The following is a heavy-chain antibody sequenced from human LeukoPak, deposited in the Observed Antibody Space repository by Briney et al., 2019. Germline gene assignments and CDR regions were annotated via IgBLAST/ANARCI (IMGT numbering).Heavy chain of an antibody. D-gene: IGHD6-19*01. Sequence: SETLSLTCTVSGGSISTYYWSWIRQPPGKGLEWIGYIYFSGSTDYNPSLKSRVIISVDTSNNQFPLKLSSVTAADTAVYYCAGYSSGWYVDYWGQGTLVTVSS. CDR3: AGYSSGWYVDY. V-gene: IGHV4-59*01. J-gene: IGHJ4*02. CDR1: GGSISTYY. CDR2: IYFSGST.